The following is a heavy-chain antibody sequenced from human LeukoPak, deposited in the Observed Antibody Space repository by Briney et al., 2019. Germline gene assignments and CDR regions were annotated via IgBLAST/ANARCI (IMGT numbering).Heavy chain of an antibody. CDR3: ARDPRWVGDRIGYKDG. CDR1: GGSISSGGYY. D-gene: IGHD3-10*01. V-gene: IGHV4-31*03. CDR2: IYYSGST. J-gene: IGHJ6*03. Sequence: SQTLSLTCTVSGGSISSGGYYWSWIRQHPGKGLEWIGYIYYSGSTYYNPSLKSRVTISVDTSKNQFSLKLSSVTAADTAVYYCARDPRWVGDRIGYKDGWGKGTPVTGS.